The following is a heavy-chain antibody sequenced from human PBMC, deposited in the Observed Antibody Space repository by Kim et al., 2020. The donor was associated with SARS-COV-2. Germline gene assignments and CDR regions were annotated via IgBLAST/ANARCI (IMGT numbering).Heavy chain of an antibody. D-gene: IGHD3-9*01. J-gene: IGHJ2*01. CDR3: ARGYFDWFDYWYFDL. Sequence: DSGKGRFTISRDNSKNTLYLQMNSLRAEDTAVYYCARGYFDWFDYWYFDLWGRGTLVTVSS. V-gene: IGHV3-30*01.